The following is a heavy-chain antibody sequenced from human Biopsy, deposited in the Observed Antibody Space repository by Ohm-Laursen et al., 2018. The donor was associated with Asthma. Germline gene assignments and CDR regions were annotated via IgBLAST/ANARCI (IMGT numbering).Heavy chain of an antibody. V-gene: IGHV4-30-4*02. CDR1: GGYTGSSDHH. CDR3: ARVVSYGDIYFGIDV. CDR2: VFRSGST. D-gene: IGHD4-17*01. J-gene: IGHJ6*02. Sequence: SDTLSLTCRVSGGYTGSSDHHWAWIRQAPGKGLEWIGFVFRSGSTHYSRSLERRVSISIDTATNEFSMKLWSVTPADTAVYFCARVVSYGDIYFGIDVWGPGNTVVVS.